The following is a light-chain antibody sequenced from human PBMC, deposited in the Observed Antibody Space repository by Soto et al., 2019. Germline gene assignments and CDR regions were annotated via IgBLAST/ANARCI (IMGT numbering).Light chain of an antibody. CDR1: QSVSSSY. Sequence: EIVLTQSPGTLSLSPGERATLSCRASQSVSSSYLAWYQQKPGQAPRLLIYGASSRATGIPDRXXXSXSGXXXXXXXXXXEPEDFAVYYCQQYGSSPLTFGGGTKVEIK. CDR3: QQYGSSPLT. J-gene: IGKJ4*01. V-gene: IGKV3-20*01. CDR2: GAS.